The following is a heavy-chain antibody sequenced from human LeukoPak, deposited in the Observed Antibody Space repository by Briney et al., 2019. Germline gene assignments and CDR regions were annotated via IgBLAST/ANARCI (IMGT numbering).Heavy chain of an antibody. Sequence: ASVKVSCKASGYTFTSYDINWVRQATGQGLEWMGWMNPNSGNTGYAQKFQGRVTMTRNTSISTAYMELSSLISEDTAVYYCARRGSAQGYDPLDAFDIWGQGTMVTVSS. J-gene: IGHJ3*02. CDR2: MNPNSGNT. CDR1: GYTFTSYD. D-gene: IGHD5-12*01. V-gene: IGHV1-8*01. CDR3: ARRGSAQGYDPLDAFDI.